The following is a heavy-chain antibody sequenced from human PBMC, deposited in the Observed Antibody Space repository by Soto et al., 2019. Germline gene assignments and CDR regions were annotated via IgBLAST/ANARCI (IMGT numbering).Heavy chain of an antibody. J-gene: IGHJ5*02. CDR2: ISFDGNNK. CDR3: VKPKEHFYDSSPGET. CDR1: GFTFSNYG. Sequence: LRLSCAASGFTFSNYGMHWVRQAPGKGLEWVAIISFDGNNKYYSDSVKGRFTISRDNSKNMVFLQMNSLRPEDTAVYYCVKPKEHFYDSSPGETWGQGTPVTVSS. D-gene: IGHD3-22*01. V-gene: IGHV3-30*18.